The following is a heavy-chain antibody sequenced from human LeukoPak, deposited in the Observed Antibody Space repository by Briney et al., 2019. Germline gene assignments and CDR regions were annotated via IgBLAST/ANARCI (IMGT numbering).Heavy chain of an antibody. CDR1: GGSISSGDYY. V-gene: IGHV4-30-4*01. CDR2: IYYSGST. CDR3: ARVSSGWYYFDY. J-gene: IGHJ4*02. D-gene: IGHD6-19*01. Sequence: SETLSLTCTVSGGSISSGDYYWSWIRRPPGKGLEWIGYIYYSGSTYYNPSLKSRVTISVDTSKNQFSLKLSSVTAADTAVYYCARVSSGWYYFDYWGQGTLVTVSS.